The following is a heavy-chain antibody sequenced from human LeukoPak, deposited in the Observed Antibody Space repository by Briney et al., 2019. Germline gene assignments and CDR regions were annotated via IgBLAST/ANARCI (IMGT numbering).Heavy chain of an antibody. Sequence: ASVMVSCKASGYTFTDYFMHWVRQAPGQGLEWMGWINLNSGGTHYAQNLQGRVTVTRDTSISTVYMELSRLRSDDTAVYYCARGRRLNWDDDPLYDCWGQGTLVTVSS. CDR1: GYTFTDYF. CDR3: ARGRRLNWDDDPLYDC. J-gene: IGHJ4*02. V-gene: IGHV1-2*02. D-gene: IGHD1-1*01. CDR2: INLNSGGT.